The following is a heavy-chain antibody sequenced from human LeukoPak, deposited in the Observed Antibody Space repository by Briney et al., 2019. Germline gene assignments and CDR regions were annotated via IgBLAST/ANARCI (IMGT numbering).Heavy chain of an antibody. CDR1: GGSFSGYY. CDR2: INHSGST. V-gene: IGHV4-34*01. CDR3: ARGGLLWSFYYYGMDV. D-gene: IGHD3-3*01. J-gene: IGHJ6*02. Sequence: PSETLSLTCAVYGGSFSGYYWSWIRQPPGKGLEWIGEINHSGSTNYNPSLKSRVTISVDTSKNQFSLKLSSVTAADTAVYYCARGGLLWSFYYYGMDVWGQGTTVTVSS.